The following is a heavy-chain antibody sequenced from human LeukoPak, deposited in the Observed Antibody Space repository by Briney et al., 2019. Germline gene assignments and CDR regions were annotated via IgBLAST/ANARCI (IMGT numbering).Heavy chain of an antibody. V-gene: IGHV3-7*01. D-gene: IGHD2-21*02. J-gene: IGHJ4*02. Sequence: GGPLRLSCVASRFTFSNYWMSWVRQAPGRGLEGLANINQVGSEKRYQDSVKGRLTISRDNAKESLYLQLNSLREDDTAVYYCAKWGPHCVGDYCPALDSWGQGTLVTVSS. CDR2: INQVGSEK. CDR3: AKWGPHCVGDYCPALDS. CDR1: RFTFSNYW.